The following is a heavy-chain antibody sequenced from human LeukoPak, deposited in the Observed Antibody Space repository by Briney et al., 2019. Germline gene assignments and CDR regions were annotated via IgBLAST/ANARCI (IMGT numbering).Heavy chain of an antibody. V-gene: IGHV3-23*01. CDR2: ISGSGSST. D-gene: IGHD5-24*01. Sequence: GGSLRLSCAASGFTFSNYVLGWVRQAPGKGLQWVSAISGSGSSTYYADSVKGRFTISRDNSGNTLYLQMNSLRAEDTAIYYCKMGDGSPPLGQWGQGTLVTVSS. CDR1: GFTFSNYV. CDR3: KMGDGSPPLGQ. J-gene: IGHJ4*02.